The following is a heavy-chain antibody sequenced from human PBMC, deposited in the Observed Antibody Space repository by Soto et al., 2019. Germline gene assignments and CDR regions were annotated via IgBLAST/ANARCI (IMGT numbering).Heavy chain of an antibody. CDR2: ISTSGDNT. CDR1: GFTFSTYA. D-gene: IGHD3-10*01. J-gene: IGHJ4*02. V-gene: IGHV3-23*01. CDR3: AKVLSGSCYNAVDY. Sequence: GGSLRLSCAASGFTFSTYAMSWVRQAPGKGPEWVSYISTSGDNTKYADSVKGRFTISSDSSKNTLYLQMNSLRAEDTAVYYCAKVLSGSCYNAVDYWGQGTLVNVSS.